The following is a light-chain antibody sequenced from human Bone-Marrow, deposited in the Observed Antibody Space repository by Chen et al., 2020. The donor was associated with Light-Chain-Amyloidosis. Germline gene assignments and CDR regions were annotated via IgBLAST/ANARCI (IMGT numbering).Light chain of an antibody. CDR3: QVWDRSSDRPV. V-gene: IGLV3-21*03. Sequence: SYVQTYSPSVSVAPGTPARIPCCGNNIGTIRVHWYLQLPGQAPVLFIYDVFDRPSGIQERFSGSNAGNTATMTISGVEDGDEAYYYCQVWDRSSDRPVFGGGTKLTVL. CDR1: NIGTIR. CDR2: DVF. J-gene: IGLJ3*02.